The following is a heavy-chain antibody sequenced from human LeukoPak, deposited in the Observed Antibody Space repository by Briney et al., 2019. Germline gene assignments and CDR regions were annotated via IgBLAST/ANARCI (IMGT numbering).Heavy chain of an antibody. CDR2: IYYSGST. V-gene: IGHV4-59*01. CDR3: ARGGMTVVTPMDY. D-gene: IGHD4-23*01. CDR1: GGSFSGYY. Sequence: SETLSLTCAVYGGSFSGYYWSWIRQPPGKGLEWIGYIYYSGSTNYNPSLKSRVTMSVDTSKNQFSLKLSSVTAADTAVYYCARGGMTVVTPMDYWGQGTLVTVSS. J-gene: IGHJ4*02.